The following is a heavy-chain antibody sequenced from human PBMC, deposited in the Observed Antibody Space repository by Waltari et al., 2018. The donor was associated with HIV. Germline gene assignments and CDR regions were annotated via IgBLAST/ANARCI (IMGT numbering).Heavy chain of an antibody. CDR3: VRGGAAWSAGGFQVAQPGP. CDR1: GFTPINFA. D-gene: IGHD2-15*01. Sequence: DVQLVESGGGLVQPGGSLGLSCAASGFTPINFAIYWVRQGPGAGLEWVSYISATGHNIYYADSVQGRFTISRDNVRNILHLRIDDLRVDDTATYYCVRGGAAWSAGGFQVAQPGPWGQGALVTVSS. V-gene: IGHV3-48*03. J-gene: IGHJ5*02. CDR2: ISATGHNI.